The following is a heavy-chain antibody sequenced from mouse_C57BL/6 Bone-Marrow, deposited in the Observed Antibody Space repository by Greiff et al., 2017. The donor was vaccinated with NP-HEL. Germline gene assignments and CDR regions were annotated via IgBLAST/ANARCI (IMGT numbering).Heavy chain of an antibody. V-gene: IGHV1-22*01. Sequence: EVHLVESGPELVKPGASVKMSCKASGYTFTDYNMHWVKQSHGKSLEWIGYINPNNGGTSYNQKFKGKATLTVNKSSSTAYMELRSLTSEDSAVYYCAKFYYGRGFDYGGQGTTLTVSS. CDR3: AKFYYGRGFDY. D-gene: IGHD1-1*01. CDR2: INPNNGGT. J-gene: IGHJ2*01. CDR1: GYTFTDYN.